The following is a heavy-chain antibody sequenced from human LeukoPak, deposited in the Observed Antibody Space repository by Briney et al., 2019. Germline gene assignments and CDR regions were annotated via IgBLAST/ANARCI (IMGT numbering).Heavy chain of an antibody. CDR3: ARKGYSGYDPFDY. J-gene: IGHJ4*02. Sequence: GGSLRLSCAASGFTVSSNYMSWVRQAPGKGLEWVSVIYSGGSTYYADSVKGRFTISRDNSKNTLYLQMNSLRAEDTAVYYCARKGYSGYDPFDYWGQGTLVTVSS. CDR1: GFTVSSNY. D-gene: IGHD5-12*01. V-gene: IGHV3-66*01. CDR2: IYSGGST.